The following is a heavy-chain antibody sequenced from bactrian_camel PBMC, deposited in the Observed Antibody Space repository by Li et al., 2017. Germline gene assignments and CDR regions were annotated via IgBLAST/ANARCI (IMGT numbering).Heavy chain of an antibody. Sequence: VQLVESGGGSVQAGGSLRLSCAASGFTDITFSWYAMSWVRQAPGKGLEWVSGIDTDHGGGGTYYADAVKGRLTISRDNAKNTLYLQLNSLKTEDTAMYYCSKGRAWRVNERGQGTQVTVS. CDR1: GFTDITFSWYA. D-gene: IGHD1*01. J-gene: IGHJ4*01. CDR2: IDTDHGGGGT. V-gene: IGHV3S31*01.